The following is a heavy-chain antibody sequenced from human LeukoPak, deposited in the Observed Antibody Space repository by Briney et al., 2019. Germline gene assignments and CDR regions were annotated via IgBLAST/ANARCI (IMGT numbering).Heavy chain of an antibody. CDR1: GGSISSYY. D-gene: IGHD2-2*01. Sequence: SETLSLTCTVSGGSISSYYWSWIRQPPGKGLEWIGEINHSGSTNYNPSLKSRVTISVDTSKNQFSLKLSSVTAADTAVYYCARWSYCSSTSCYDYYYGMDVWGQGTTVTVSS. CDR3: ARWSYCSSTSCYDYYYGMDV. CDR2: INHSGST. J-gene: IGHJ6*02. V-gene: IGHV4-34*01.